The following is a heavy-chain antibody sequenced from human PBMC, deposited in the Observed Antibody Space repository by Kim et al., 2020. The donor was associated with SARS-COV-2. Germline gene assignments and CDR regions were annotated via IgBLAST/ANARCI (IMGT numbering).Heavy chain of an antibody. V-gene: IGHV3-30*18. CDR1: GFTFSSYA. Sequence: GGSLRLSCAASGFTFSSYAIHWVRQAPGKGLEWVAVISYDGNYKYYADSVKGRFTISRDNAKNTLYLQMSSLRAEDTARYYCAKAHAIYGSGSYGGHWGQGTLVTVSS. CDR3: AKAHAIYGSGSYGGH. D-gene: IGHD3-10*01. J-gene: IGHJ4*02. CDR2: ISYDGNYK.